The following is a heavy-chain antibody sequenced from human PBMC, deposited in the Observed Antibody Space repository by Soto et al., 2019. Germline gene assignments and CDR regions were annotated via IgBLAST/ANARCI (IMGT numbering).Heavy chain of an antibody. CDR3: ARGRYYYGYPSYFHY. V-gene: IGHV4-39*01. J-gene: IGHJ4*02. D-gene: IGHD3-10*01. CDR1: GGSISSSSYY. CDR2: IYYSGST. Sequence: PSETLSLTCTVSGGSISSSSYYWGWIRQPPGKGLEWIGSIYYSGSTYYNPSPKSRVTISVDTSKNQFSLKLSSVTAADTAVYYCARGRYYYGYPSYFHYWGQGTLVTVSS.